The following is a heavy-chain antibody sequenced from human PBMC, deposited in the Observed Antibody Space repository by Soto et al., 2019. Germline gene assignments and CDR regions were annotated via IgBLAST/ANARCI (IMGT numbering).Heavy chain of an antibody. CDR1: GFTFSSYW. V-gene: IGHV3-7*03. D-gene: IGHD6-13*01. J-gene: IGHJ6*02. Sequence: LRLSCAASGFTFSSYWMSWVRQAPGKGLEWVANIKQDGSEKYYVDSVKGRFTISRDNAKNSLYLQMNSLRAEDTAVYYCARDRDSGYSSSWYLTLDYYYGMDVWGQGTTVTVSS. CDR2: IKQDGSEK. CDR3: ARDRDSGYSSSWYLTLDYYYGMDV.